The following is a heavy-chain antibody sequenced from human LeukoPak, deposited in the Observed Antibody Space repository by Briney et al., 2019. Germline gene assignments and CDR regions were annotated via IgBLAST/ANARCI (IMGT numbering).Heavy chain of an antibody. J-gene: IGHJ6*03. CDR3: ASGYYDFWNPRRDYYMDV. CDR2: IYYSGST. D-gene: IGHD3-3*01. Sequence: PSETLSLTCTVSGGSISSYYWSWIRQPPGKGLEWIGYIYYSGSTNYNPSLKSRVTISVDTSKNQFSLKLSSVTAADTAVYYCASGYYDFWNPRRDYYMDVWGKGTTVTVSS. V-gene: IGHV4-59*01. CDR1: GGSISSYY.